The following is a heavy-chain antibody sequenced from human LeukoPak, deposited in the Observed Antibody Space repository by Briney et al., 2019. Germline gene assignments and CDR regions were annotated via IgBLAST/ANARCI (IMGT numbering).Heavy chain of an antibody. CDR1: GFTFSNYA. D-gene: IGHD6-13*01. J-gene: IGHJ4*02. CDR2: ISGSGGST. CDR3: AKGGSSWYKGLDY. Sequence: GGSLRLSCTASGFTFSNYAMSWVRQAPGKGLEWVSAISGSGGSTYYADSVKGRFTISRDNSKNTLYLQMNSLRAEDTAVYYCAKGGSSWYKGLDYWGQGTLVTVSS. V-gene: IGHV3-23*01.